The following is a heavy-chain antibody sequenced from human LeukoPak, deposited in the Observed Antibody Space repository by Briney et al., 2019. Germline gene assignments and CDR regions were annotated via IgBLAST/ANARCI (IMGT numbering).Heavy chain of an antibody. CDR1: GGSISSSSYY. CDR2: IYYSGST. Sequence: SETLSLTCTVSGGSISSSSYYWGWIRQPPGKGLEWIGSIYYSGSTYYNPSLKSRVTISVDTSKNQFSLKLSSVTAADTAVYYCARGRNDIGQGSFFLWGQGTLVSVSS. J-gene: IGHJ4*02. V-gene: IGHV4-39*01. D-gene: IGHD3-9*01. CDR3: ARGRNDIGQGSFFL.